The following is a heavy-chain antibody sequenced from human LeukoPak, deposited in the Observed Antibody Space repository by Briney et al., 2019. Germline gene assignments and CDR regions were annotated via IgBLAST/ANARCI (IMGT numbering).Heavy chain of an antibody. J-gene: IGHJ4*02. D-gene: IGHD1-14*01. CDR1: GFTFSSYW. Sequence: GGSLRLSCAASGFTFSSYWMSWVRQAPGKGLEWVAVISYDGSNKYYADSVKGRFTISRDNSKNTLYLQMNSLRAEDTAVYYCARDRKYSQAGYFDYWGQGTLVTVSS. CDR3: ARDRKYSQAGYFDY. V-gene: IGHV3-30-3*01. CDR2: ISYDGSNK.